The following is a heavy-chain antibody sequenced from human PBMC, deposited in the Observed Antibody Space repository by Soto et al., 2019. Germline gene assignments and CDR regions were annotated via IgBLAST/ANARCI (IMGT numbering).Heavy chain of an antibody. D-gene: IGHD6-6*01. CDR3: ASEWQLGY. J-gene: IGHJ4*02. CDR2: ISGYNGNT. Sequence: QVQLVQSGAEVKKPGASVKVSCKASGYTFTNYGFSWVRQAPGQGLEWMGWISGYNGNTNYAERLQGRVTMTTDTSTSTAYMELNSLRYDDTAEYYCASEWQLGYWGQGPPVTVSS. V-gene: IGHV1-18*01. CDR1: GYTFTNYG.